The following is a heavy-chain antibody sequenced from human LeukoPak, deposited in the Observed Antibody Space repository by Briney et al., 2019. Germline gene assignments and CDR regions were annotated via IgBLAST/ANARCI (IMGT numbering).Heavy chain of an antibody. D-gene: IGHD6-19*01. V-gene: IGHV4-34*01. Sequence: SETLSLTCAVYGGSFSGYYWSWIRQPPGKGLEWIGEINHSGSTNYNPSLKSRVTISVDTSKNQFSLKLSSVTAADTAVYYCARKGSGWYGRWFDPWGQGTLVTVSS. CDR3: ARKGSGWYGRWFDP. CDR2: INHSGST. CDR1: GGSFSGYY. J-gene: IGHJ5*02.